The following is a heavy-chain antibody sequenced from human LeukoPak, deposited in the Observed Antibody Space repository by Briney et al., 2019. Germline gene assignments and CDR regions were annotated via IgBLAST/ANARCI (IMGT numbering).Heavy chain of an antibody. CDR3: ARDLYYGGTQHLYYYGMDV. J-gene: IGHJ6*02. CDR2: ISYDGSNK. CDR1: GFTFSSYA. V-gene: IGHV3-30-3*01. Sequence: GGSLRLSCAASGFTFSSYAMHWVRQAPGKGLEWVAVISYDGSNKYYADSVKGRFTISRDNAKNSLYLQMNSLRAEDTAVYYCARDLYYGGTQHLYYYGMDVWGQGTTVTVSS. D-gene: IGHD2-21*01.